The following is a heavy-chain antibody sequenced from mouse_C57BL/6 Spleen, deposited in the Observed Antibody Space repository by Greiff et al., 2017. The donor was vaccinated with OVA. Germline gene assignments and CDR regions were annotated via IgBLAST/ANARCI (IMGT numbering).Heavy chain of an antibody. CDR2: IDPSDSYT. D-gene: IGHD1-1*01. V-gene: IGHV1-69*01. CDR3: ARALRPHYFDY. J-gene: IGHJ2*01. CDR1: GYTFTSYW. Sequence: QVQLQQPGAELVMPGASVKLSCKASGYTFTSYWMHWVKQRPGQGLEWIGEIDPSDSYTNYNQKFKGKSTLTVEKSSSPAYMQLSSLTSEDSAVYYCARALRPHYFDYWGQGTTLTVSS.